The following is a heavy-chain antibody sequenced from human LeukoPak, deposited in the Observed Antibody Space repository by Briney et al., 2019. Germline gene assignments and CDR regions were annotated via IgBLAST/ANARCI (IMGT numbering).Heavy chain of an antibody. CDR1: GFTVSTNY. CDR2: IYSGGST. V-gene: IGHV3-66*01. Sequence: GGSLRLSCAASGFTVSTNYMSWVRQAPGKGLEWISVIYSGGSTSYADSVKGRFTISRDNSKNTLYLQMNSLRAEDTAVYYCARATTVTTLGDYWGQGILVTVSS. D-gene: IGHD4-17*01. CDR3: ARATTVTTLGDY. J-gene: IGHJ4*02.